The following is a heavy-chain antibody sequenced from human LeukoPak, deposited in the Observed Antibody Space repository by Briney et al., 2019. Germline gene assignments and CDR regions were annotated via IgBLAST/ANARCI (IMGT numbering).Heavy chain of an antibody. CDR2: IPGSGGAWVSSITGTASRP. V-gene: IGHV3-23*01. CDR3: AKVNYDDSSGFYYESEIDY. J-gene: IGHJ4*02. CDR1: GFTFSSYW. Sequence: PGGSLRLSCAASGFTFSSYWMHWVRQAPGKGLEWVSTIPGSGGAWVSSITGTASRPFYADSVKGRFTISRDNSKNTLYLQMNSLRAEDTAVYYCAKVNYDDSSGFYYESEIDYWGQGTLVTVSS. D-gene: IGHD3-22*01.